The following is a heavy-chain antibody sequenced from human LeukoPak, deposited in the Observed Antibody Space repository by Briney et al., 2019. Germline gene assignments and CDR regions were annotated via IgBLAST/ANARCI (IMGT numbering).Heavy chain of an antibody. V-gene: IGHV1-2*02. CDR1: GYTFTGYY. CDR3: ARDAVAYCGGDCYLVGGLDY. D-gene: IGHD2-21*02. CDR2: INPNGGGT. Sequence: ASVKVSCKASGYTFTGYYMHWVRQAPGQGLEWMGWINPNGGGTNYAQKFQGRVTMTRDTSISTAYMELSRLRSDDTAVYYCARDAVAYCGGDCYLVGGLDYWGQGTLVTVSS. J-gene: IGHJ4*02.